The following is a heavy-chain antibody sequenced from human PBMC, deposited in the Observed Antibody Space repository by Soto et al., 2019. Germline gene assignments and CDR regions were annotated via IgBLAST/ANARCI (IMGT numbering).Heavy chain of an antibody. Sequence: SETLSLTCTVSGASISGFYWSWIRKSAGKGLEWIGRIYATETTDYNPSLKSRVMMSVDTSKKQFSLKLRSVTAADTAVYYCVRDGTKTLRDWFDPWGQGISVTVSS. CDR1: GASISGFY. CDR2: IYATETT. J-gene: IGHJ5*02. CDR3: VRDGTKTLRDWFDP. D-gene: IGHD1-1*01. V-gene: IGHV4-4*07.